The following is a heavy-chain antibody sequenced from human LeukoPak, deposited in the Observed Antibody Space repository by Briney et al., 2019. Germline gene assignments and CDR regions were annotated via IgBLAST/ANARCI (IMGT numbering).Heavy chain of an antibody. Sequence: GGSLRLSCAASEFTFSSYFMNWVRQTPGKGLEWVSSISSGSTYIYYADSVKGRFTISRDNAKNSLYLQMNSLRAEDTAVYYCARGGSYYDSSGTFDYWGQGTLVTVSS. CDR1: EFTFSSYF. D-gene: IGHD3-22*01. CDR2: ISSGSTYI. V-gene: IGHV3-21*01. CDR3: ARGGSYYDSSGTFDY. J-gene: IGHJ4*02.